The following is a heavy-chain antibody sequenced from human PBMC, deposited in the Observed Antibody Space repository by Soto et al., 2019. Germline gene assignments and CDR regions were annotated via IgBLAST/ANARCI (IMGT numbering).Heavy chain of an antibody. V-gene: IGHV3-21*01. CDR1: GFTFSSYS. J-gene: IGHJ6*02. CDR3: ARDRWVVRGVISGGMDV. Sequence: GGSLRLSCAASGFTFSSYSMNWVRQAPGKGLEWVSSISSSSSYIYYADSVKGRFTISRDNAKNSLYLQMNSLRAEDTAVYYCARDRWVVRGVISGGMDVWGQGTTVTVSS. CDR2: ISSSSSYI. D-gene: IGHD3-10*01.